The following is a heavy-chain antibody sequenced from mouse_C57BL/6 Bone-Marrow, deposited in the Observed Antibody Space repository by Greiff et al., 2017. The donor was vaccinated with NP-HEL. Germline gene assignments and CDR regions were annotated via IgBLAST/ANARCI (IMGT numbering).Heavy chain of an antibody. CDR3: AREGGLRRRTYAMDY. V-gene: IGHV5-16*01. D-gene: IGHD2-4*01. J-gene: IGHJ4*01. CDR1: GFTFSDYY. CDR2: INYDGSST. Sequence: EVKLVESEGGLVQPGSSMKLSCTASGFTFSDYYMAWVRQVPEKGLEWVAHINYDGSSTYYLDSLKSRFIISRDNAKNILYLQMSSLKSEDTATYYCAREGGLRRRTYAMDYWGQGTSVTVSS.